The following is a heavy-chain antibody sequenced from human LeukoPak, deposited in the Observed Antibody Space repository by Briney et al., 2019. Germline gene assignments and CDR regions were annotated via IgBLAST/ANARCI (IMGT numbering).Heavy chain of an antibody. CDR2: INPNSGGT. CDR1: GYTFTGYY. D-gene: IGHD2-15*01. Sequence: ASVKVSCKASGYTFTGYYMHWVRQAPGQGLEWMGWINPNSGGTNYAQKFQGRVTMSRDTSISTAYMELSRLRSDDTAVYYCARDRYCSGGSCWPYYMDVWGKGTTVTVSS. CDR3: ARDRYCSGGSCWPYYMDV. J-gene: IGHJ6*03. V-gene: IGHV1-2*02.